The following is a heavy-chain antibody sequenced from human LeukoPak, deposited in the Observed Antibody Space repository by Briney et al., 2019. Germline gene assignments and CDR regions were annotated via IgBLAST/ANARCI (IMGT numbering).Heavy chain of an antibody. D-gene: IGHD2-15*01. Sequence: GGSLRLSCVASGFTFSTYWMNWVRQAPGKGLERVGTISPDGTDKYYVDSVKGRFTISRDNAKTSLYLQINSLRADDTALYFCARGIVVVVGASDHFDYWGQGTLITVSS. CDR1: GFTFSTYW. V-gene: IGHV3-7*01. CDR3: ARGIVVVVGASDHFDY. J-gene: IGHJ4*02. CDR2: ISPDGTDK.